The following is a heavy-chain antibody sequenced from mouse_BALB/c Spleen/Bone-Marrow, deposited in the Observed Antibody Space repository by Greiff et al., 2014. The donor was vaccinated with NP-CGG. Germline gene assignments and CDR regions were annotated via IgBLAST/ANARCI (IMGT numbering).Heavy chain of an antibody. CDR1: GYSITSYYS. D-gene: IGHD4-1*01. CDR3: ARFAGTPYTMDY. V-gene: IGHV3-1*02. CDR2: IHYSGIT. Sequence: VQLKQSGPDLVKPSQSLSLTCTVTGYSITSYYSWHWLRQFPGNKLEWMGYIHYSGITVYNPSLKSRISITRDTSNNQFFLQLNSVTTEDTATYYCARFAGTPYTMDYWGQGTSVTVSS. J-gene: IGHJ4*01.